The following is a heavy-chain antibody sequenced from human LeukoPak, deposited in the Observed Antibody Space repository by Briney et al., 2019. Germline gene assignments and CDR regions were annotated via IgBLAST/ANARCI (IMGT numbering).Heavy chain of an antibody. V-gene: IGHV1-69*13. Sequence: ASVKVFCKASGGTFSSYAISWVRQAPGQGLEWMGGIIPIFGTANYAQKFQGRVTITADESTSTAYMELSSLRSEDTAVYYCARPFTYYYDSSGSLDYWGQGTLVTVSS. D-gene: IGHD3-22*01. CDR1: GGTFSSYA. J-gene: IGHJ4*02. CDR3: ARPFTYYYDSSGSLDY. CDR2: IIPIFGTA.